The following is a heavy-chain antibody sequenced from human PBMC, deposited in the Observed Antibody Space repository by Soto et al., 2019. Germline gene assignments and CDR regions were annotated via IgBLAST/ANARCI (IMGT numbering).Heavy chain of an antibody. D-gene: IGHD3-10*02. Sequence: EVQVLESGGGLVQPGGSLRLSCAASGFNFNTYAMSWVRQAPGKGLEWVSGISGGGGSIHYVDSVKGRFTISRDISKNTLYLQMNSLGGEDTAVYYCAKGKSSNYVSHAFDVWGQGTMVTVSS. CDR2: ISGGGGSI. CDR1: GFNFNTYA. V-gene: IGHV3-23*01. J-gene: IGHJ3*01. CDR3: AKGKSSNYVSHAFDV.